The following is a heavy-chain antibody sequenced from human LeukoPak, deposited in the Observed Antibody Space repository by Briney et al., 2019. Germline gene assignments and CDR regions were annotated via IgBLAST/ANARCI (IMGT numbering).Heavy chain of an antibody. Sequence: GGSLRLSCAASGFTFSTYAMSWVRQAPGKGLEWVSTISGSGRRTYYADSVKGRFTISRDNSKSTLYLQMNSLRADETAVYYCANMDHGACEIPRDYWGQGTMVTVSS. CDR3: ANMDHGACEIPRDY. V-gene: IGHV3-23*01. D-gene: IGHD4-17*01. J-gene: IGHJ4*02. CDR1: GFTFSTYA. CDR2: ISGSGRRT.